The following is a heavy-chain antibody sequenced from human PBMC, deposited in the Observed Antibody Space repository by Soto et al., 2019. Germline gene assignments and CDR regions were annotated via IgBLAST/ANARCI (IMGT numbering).Heavy chain of an antibody. CDR2: ISDHGTYT. CDR1: GFSFSDYY. Sequence: GGSLRLSCTASGFSFSDYYMSWIRQAPGRGLEWVSYISDHGTYTDYSDSVKGRFTVSRDNAKNSLFLQMTSLRSEDTAVYYCTKDGDSADYGYWGQGTLVTVSS. J-gene: IGHJ4*02. CDR3: TKDGDSADYGY. D-gene: IGHD2-21*01. V-gene: IGHV3-11*05.